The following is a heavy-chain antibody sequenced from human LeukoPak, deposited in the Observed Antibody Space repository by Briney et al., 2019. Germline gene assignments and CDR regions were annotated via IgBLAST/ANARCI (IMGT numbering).Heavy chain of an antibody. CDR2: ISSSGSGI. D-gene: IGHD3-10*01. CDR3: ARTTPGSVDV. CDR1: GFTFSDYY. Sequence: KSGGSLRLSCAASGFTFSDYYMSWIRQAPGKGLEWLSYISSSGSGIFYADSAKGRFTMSRDNAKNSLYLQMNSLRAEDTAVYYCARTTPGSVDVWGKGTTVTVSS. J-gene: IGHJ6*04. V-gene: IGHV3-11*04.